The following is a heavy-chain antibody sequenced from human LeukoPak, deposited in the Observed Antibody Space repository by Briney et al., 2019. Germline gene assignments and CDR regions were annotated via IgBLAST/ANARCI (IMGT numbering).Heavy chain of an antibody. CDR3: ARRTRTSDYGRPYYFDY. CDR2: IYSGGST. D-gene: IGHD4/OR15-4a*01. V-gene: IGHV3-53*01. Sequence: GGSLRLSCAASGFTVSSNYMSWVRQAPGKGLEWVSVIYSGGSTYYADSVKGRFTISRDNSKNTLYLQMNSLRAGDTAVYYCARRTRTSDYGRPYYFDYWGQGTLVTVSS. CDR1: GFTVSSNY. J-gene: IGHJ4*02.